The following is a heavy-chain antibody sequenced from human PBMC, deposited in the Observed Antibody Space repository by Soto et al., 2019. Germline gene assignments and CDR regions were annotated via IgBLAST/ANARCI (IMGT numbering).Heavy chain of an antibody. J-gene: IGHJ6*02. CDR1: GGSFSGYY. CDR3: ARLGFWSGYYGMDV. D-gene: IGHD3-3*01. CDR2: INQSGST. Sequence: SETLSLTCAVYGGSFSGYYWSWIRQPPGKGLEWTGEINQSGSTNYNPSLKSRVTISVDTPKNQFCRKLRSVTAADTAVYYCARLGFWSGYYGMDVWGQGTTVTVSS. V-gene: IGHV4-34*01.